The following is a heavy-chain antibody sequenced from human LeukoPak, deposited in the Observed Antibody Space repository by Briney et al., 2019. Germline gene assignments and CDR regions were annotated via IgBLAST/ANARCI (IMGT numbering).Heavy chain of an antibody. Sequence: SETLSLTCTVSGGSFRSYYWSWIRQPPGKGLEWIGYIYYSGSTNYNPSLKSRVTISVDTSKNQFSLKLSSVTAADTAVYYCARQWLDAFDIWGQGTMVTVSS. CDR3: ARQWLDAFDI. CDR2: IYYSGST. V-gene: IGHV4-59*01. J-gene: IGHJ3*02. CDR1: GGSFRSYY. D-gene: IGHD6-19*01.